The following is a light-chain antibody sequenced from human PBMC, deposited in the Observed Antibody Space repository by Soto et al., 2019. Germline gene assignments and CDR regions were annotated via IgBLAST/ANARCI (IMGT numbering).Light chain of an antibody. J-gene: IGLJ2*01. V-gene: IGLV2-14*01. CDR2: DVS. CDR1: ITDVGSSNY. Sequence: QSVLTQPASVSGSPGQAITISCTGTITDVGSSNYVSWYKQHPGKAPKLMIYDVSNRPSGVSNRFSGSKSGNTASLTISGLQVEDEAEYDCSSYTTTSTGVFGGGTKLTVL. CDR3: SSYTTTSTGV.